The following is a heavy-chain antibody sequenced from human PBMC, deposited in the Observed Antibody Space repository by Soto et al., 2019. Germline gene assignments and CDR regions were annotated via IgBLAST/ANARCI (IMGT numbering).Heavy chain of an antibody. J-gene: IGHJ4*02. Sequence: SETLSLTCTVSGDSINNFYWSWIRQPPGKGLEWIGYIYYSGSTNYNPSLKSRVTISVDTSKNQFSLKLSSVTAADTAVYYCARSNGDYGDYWRQGILVTVSS. CDR1: GDSINNFY. CDR2: IYYSGST. D-gene: IGHD4-17*01. V-gene: IGHV4-59*01. CDR3: ARSNGDYGDY.